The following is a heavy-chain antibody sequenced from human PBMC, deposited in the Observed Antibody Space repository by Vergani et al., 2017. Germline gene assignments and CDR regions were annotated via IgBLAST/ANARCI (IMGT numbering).Heavy chain of an antibody. J-gene: IGHJ3*02. CDR1: GYTFTGYY. D-gene: IGHD2-2*01. Sequence: QVQLVQSGAEVKKPGASVKVSCKAPGYTFTGYYMHWVRQAPGQGLEWMGWINPNSGGTNYAQKFQGRVTMTRDTSISTAYMKLSRLRSDDTAVYYCVRRQVPAAMGRIGDAFDIWGQGTMVTVSS. CDR3: VRRQVPAAMGRIGDAFDI. V-gene: IGHV1-2*02. CDR2: INPNSGGT.